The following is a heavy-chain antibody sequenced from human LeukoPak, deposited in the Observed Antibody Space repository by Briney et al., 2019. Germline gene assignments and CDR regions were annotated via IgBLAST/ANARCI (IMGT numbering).Heavy chain of an antibody. CDR3: ARGGPRYCSGGSCYFGY. CDR1: GGSFSGYY. V-gene: IGHV4-34*01. CDR2: INHSGST. Sequence: SETVSLTCAVYGGSFSGYYWSWIRQPPGKGLEWIGEINHSGSTNYNPSLKSRVTISVDTSKNQFSLKLSSVTAADTAVYYCARGGPRYCSGGSCYFGYWGQGTLVTVSS. J-gene: IGHJ4*02. D-gene: IGHD2-15*01.